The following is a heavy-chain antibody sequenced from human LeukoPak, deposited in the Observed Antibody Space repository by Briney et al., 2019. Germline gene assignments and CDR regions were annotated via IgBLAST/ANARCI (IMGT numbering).Heavy chain of an antibody. CDR2: ISSSGSTI. J-gene: IGHJ4*02. CDR1: GFTFSDYY. V-gene: IGHV3-11*01. CDR3: AKDQLNRYCSGGTCSITLDS. D-gene: IGHD2-15*01. Sequence: GGSLRLSCAASGFTFSDYYMSWIRQAPGKGLEWVSYISSSGSTIYYADSVKGRFTISRDNSKNTLHLQMSSLRVEDTAVYYCAKDQLNRYCSGGTCSITLDSWGQGTLVTVSS.